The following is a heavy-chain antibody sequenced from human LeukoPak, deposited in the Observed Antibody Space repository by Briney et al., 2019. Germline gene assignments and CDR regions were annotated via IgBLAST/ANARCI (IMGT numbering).Heavy chain of an antibody. CDR3: ARDPTYDYVWGSYRYFDY. V-gene: IGHV1-8*02. D-gene: IGHD3-16*02. CDR2: MNPNSGNT. CDR1: GYTFTSYD. J-gene: IGHJ4*02. Sequence: ASVKVSCKASGYTFTSYDINWVRQATGQGLEWMGWMNPNSGNTGYAQKFQGRVTMTRDTSISTAYMEPSRLRSDDTAVYYCARDPTYDYVWGSYRYFDYWGQGTLVTVSS.